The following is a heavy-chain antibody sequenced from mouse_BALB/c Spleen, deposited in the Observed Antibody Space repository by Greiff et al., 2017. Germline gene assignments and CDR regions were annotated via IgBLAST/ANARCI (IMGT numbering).Heavy chain of an antibody. CDR3: ARYDYGNYHYYAMDY. J-gene: IGHJ4*01. Sequence: EVKLVESGPGLVKPSQSLSLTCTVTGYSITSDYAWNWIRQFPGNKLEWMGYISYSGSTSYNPSLKSRISITRDTSKNQFFLQLNSVTTEDTATYYCARYDYGNYHYYAMDYWGQGTSVTVSS. D-gene: IGHD2-1*01. CDR1: GYSITSDYA. CDR2: ISYSGST. V-gene: IGHV3-2*02.